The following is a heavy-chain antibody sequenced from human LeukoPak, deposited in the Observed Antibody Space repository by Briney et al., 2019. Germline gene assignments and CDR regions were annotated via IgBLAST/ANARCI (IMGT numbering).Heavy chain of an antibody. CDR1: GGSISSSSYY. V-gene: IGHV4-39*07. CDR2: IYYSGRN. J-gene: IGHJ4*02. D-gene: IGHD3-10*01. CDR3: VIGSRGFHY. Sequence: PSETLSLTCTVSGGSISSSSYYWGWIRQPPGKGLEWIASIYYSGRNYYNPSLKSRVIISVDTSKNQFSLKLISVTAADTAVYYCVIGSRGFHYWGQGTLVTVSS.